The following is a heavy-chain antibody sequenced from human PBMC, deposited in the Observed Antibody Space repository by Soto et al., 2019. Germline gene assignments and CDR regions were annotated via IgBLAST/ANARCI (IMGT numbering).Heavy chain of an antibody. V-gene: IGHV1-69*13. CDR3: ARDDDSSGYFGYFQH. Sequence: GASVKVSCKASGGTFSSYAISWVRQAPGQGLEWMGGIIPIFGTANYAQKFQGRVTITADESTSTAYMELSSLRSEDTAVYYCARDDDSSGYFGYFQHWGQGTLVTV. D-gene: IGHD3-22*01. CDR2: IIPIFGTA. CDR1: GGTFSSYA. J-gene: IGHJ1*01.